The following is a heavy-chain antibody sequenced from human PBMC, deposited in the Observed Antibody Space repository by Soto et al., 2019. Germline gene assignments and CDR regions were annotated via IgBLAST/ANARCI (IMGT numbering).Heavy chain of an antibody. CDR2: IYYSGST. J-gene: IGHJ4*02. Sequence: PSETLSLTCTVSGGSISSYYWSWIRQPPGKGLEWIGYIYYSGSTYYNPSLKCRVTISVDRSKNQFSLKLSSVTAADTAVYYCARGGVDYYDSSGYYFSPYYFDYWGQGTLVTVSS. V-gene: IGHV4-59*12. CDR1: GGSISSYY. CDR3: ARGGVDYYDSSGYYFSPYYFDY. D-gene: IGHD3-22*01.